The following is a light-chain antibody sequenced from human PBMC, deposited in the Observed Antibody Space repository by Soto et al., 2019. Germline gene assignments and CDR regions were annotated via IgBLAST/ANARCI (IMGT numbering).Light chain of an antibody. Sequence: QSVLTQPASVSGSPGQSITISCTGSSSDVGNYDYVSWYQQHPDKAPKLMIYDVTHRPSGVSNRVSGSKSGNTASLTISGLQAEDEADYYCCSYSSSTTFYVFGTGTKLTVL. J-gene: IGLJ1*01. CDR2: DVT. V-gene: IGLV2-14*01. CDR1: SSDVGNYDY. CDR3: CSYSSSTTFYV.